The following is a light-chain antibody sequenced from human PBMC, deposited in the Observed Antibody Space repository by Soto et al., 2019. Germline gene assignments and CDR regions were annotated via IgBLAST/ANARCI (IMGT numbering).Light chain of an antibody. V-gene: IGLV2-23*02. CDR3: CSYAGSSTHV. CDR2: EVS. CDR1: SSDVGSYNL. J-gene: IGLJ1*01. Sequence: QSALTQPASVSGSPGQAITISCTGTSSDVGSYNLVSWYQQHPGKAPKLMIYEVSKRPSGVSNRFSGSKSGNTASLTISGLQAEDEADYCCCSYAGSSTHVFGTGTKLTVL.